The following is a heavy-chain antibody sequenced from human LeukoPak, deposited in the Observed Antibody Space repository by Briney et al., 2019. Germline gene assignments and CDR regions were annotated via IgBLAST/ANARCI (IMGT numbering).Heavy chain of an antibody. CDR2: IGGRGDNT. Sequence: GGSLRLSCGASGFTFNRFCMSWVRQAAGKGLEWVAAIGGRGDNTWYADSVKGRFTISRDNSKNTLYLQMNSLRAEDTAMYYCVRGGFDFWSGHALNHWGQGTLVTVSS. D-gene: IGHD3-3*01. V-gene: IGHV3-23*01. J-gene: IGHJ4*02. CDR1: GFTFNRFC. CDR3: VRGGFDFWSGHALNH.